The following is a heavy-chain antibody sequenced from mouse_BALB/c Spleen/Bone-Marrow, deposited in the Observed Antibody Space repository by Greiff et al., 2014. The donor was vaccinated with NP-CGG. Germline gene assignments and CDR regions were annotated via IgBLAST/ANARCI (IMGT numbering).Heavy chain of an antibody. CDR1: GYSFTGYN. Sequence: EVQLQQSGPELEKPGASVKISCKASGYSFTGYNMNWVKQNNGKSLEWIGNIDPYYGGISYNQKFKGKATLTVDKSSNTAYMQLESLTSEDSAIYYCAISIEYRPLVYWGQGTLVTVSA. CDR3: AISIEYRPLVY. V-gene: IGHV1-39*01. J-gene: IGHJ3*01. CDR2: IDPYYGGI. D-gene: IGHD2-14*01.